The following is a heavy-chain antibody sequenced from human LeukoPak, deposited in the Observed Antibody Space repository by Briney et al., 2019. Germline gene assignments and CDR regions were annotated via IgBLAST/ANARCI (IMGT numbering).Heavy chain of an antibody. V-gene: IGHV1-18*01. CDR3: ASDSARGYSYGYNAFDI. CDR2: ITAGNGNT. Sequence: GASVKVSCKASEHIFRNSGIGGVRQAPRQGLEWMGWITAGNGNTNYAQKVQGRVTMTTDTSKSTAYMELRSLRSDDTAVYLYASDSARGYSYGYNAFDIWGQGTMVTVSS. CDR1: EHIFRNSG. D-gene: IGHD5-18*01. J-gene: IGHJ3*02.